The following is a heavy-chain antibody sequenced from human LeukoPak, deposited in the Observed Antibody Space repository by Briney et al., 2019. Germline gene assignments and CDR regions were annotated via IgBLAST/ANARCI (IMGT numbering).Heavy chain of an antibody. CDR2: ISSDSSTI. CDR3: ARDEDDF. J-gene: IGHJ4*02. CDR1: GCTFNSYN. V-gene: IGHV3-48*01. Sequence: GGALRLSCAASGCTFNSYNMNWVRQAPGKGLEWISYISSDSSTIFYADSVKGRFNISRDNVKNSLFMQLNSLRAEDKAVYYCARDEDDFGGQGTMVTVSS.